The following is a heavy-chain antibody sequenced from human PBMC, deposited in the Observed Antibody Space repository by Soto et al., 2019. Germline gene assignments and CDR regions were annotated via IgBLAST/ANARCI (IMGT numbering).Heavy chain of an antibody. CDR1: GGSFSGYY. Sequence: QVQLQQWGAGLLKPSETLSLTCAVYGGSFSGYYWSWIRQPPGKGLEWLGEINHSGSTNYNPSLMRGVTISVETSKNQFSLMLSSVPAADTAVYYCATGRGSYRRHAFDIWGQGTMVTVSS. V-gene: IGHV4-34*01. CDR2: INHSGST. D-gene: IGHD3-16*02. CDR3: ATGRGSYRRHAFDI. J-gene: IGHJ3*02.